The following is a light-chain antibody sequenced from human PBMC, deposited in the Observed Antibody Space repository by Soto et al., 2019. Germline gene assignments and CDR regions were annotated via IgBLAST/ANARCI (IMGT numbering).Light chain of an antibody. J-gene: IGKJ2*01. V-gene: IGKV1-39*01. CDR2: AAS. Sequence: DIQMTQSPSSLSASVGDRVTITCRASQSISSYLNWYQQKPGKAPKLLIYAASSLQSGVTSRFSGSGSGTDFTLNISSLQPEDFATYYCQQTYSTPYTFGQGTKVDIK. CDR1: QSISSY. CDR3: QQTYSTPYT.